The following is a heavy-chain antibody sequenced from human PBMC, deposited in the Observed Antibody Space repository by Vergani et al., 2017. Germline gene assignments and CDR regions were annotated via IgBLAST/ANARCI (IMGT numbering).Heavy chain of an antibody. CDR1: GFSLSTSGMR. D-gene: IGHD7-27*01. Sequence: QVTLKESGPALVKPTQTLTLPCTFSGFSLSTSGMRVSWIRPPPGKALEWLARIDWDDDKFYSTSLKTRPTISKDTSKNQVVLTMTNMDPVDTATYYCARSSNWGSTGFDYWGQGTLVTVSS. CDR2: IDWDDDK. V-gene: IGHV2-70*04. J-gene: IGHJ4*02. CDR3: ARSSNWGSTGFDY.